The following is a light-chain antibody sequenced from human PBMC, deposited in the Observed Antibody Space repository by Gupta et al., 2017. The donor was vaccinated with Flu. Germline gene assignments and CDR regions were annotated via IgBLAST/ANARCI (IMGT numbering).Light chain of an antibody. CDR3: QQDGSSPRT. V-gene: IGKV3-20*01. CDR1: QSVRSSY. CDR2: GAS. Sequence: EIVLTQSPGTLSLSPGERATLSCRASQSVRSSYLAWYQQKPGQAPRLLIYGASRRATGIPDRFSGSGSGTXFTLTIXRLEPEDVVVYYCQQDGSSPRTFGXGTKVEIK. J-gene: IGKJ1*01.